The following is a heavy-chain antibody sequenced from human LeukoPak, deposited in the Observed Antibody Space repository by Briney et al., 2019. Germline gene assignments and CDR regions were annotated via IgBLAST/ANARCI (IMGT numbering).Heavy chain of an antibody. Sequence: SSETLSLTCTVSGGSISSSSYYWGWIRQPPGKGLEWIGSIYYSGSTYYNPSLKSRVTISVDTSKNQFSLKLSSVTAADTAVYYCARDRRNYRPFDYWGQGTLVTVSS. D-gene: IGHD1-7*01. CDR3: ARDRRNYRPFDY. J-gene: IGHJ4*02. CDR2: IYYSGST. CDR1: GGSISSSSYY. V-gene: IGHV4-39*07.